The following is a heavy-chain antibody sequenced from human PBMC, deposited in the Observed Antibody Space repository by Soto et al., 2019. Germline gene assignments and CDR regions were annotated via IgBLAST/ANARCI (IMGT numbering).Heavy chain of an antibody. CDR2: IYYSGST. Sequence: SETLSLTCTVSGGSISSSSYYWGWIRQPPGKGLEWIGSIYYSGSTYYNPSLKSRVTISVDTSKNQFSLKLSSVTAADTAVYYCAIHVNGITISQARGQGALLTVSS. CDR3: AIHVNGITISQA. CDR1: GGSISSSSYY. D-gene: IGHD3-3*01. V-gene: IGHV4-39*01. J-gene: IGHJ4*02.